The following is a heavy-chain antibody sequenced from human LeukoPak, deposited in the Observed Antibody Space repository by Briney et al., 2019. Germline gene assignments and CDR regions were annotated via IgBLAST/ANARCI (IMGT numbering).Heavy chain of an antibody. V-gene: IGHV3-30-3*01. D-gene: IGHD6-6*01. CDR2: ISYDGSNK. CDR3: ARVKQLSYFDY. J-gene: IGHJ4*02. CDR1: GFTFSSYA. Sequence: PGGSLRLSCAASGFTFSSYAMHWVRQAPGKGLEWVAVISYDGSNKYYADSVKGRFTISRDNSKNTLYLQMNSLRAEDTAVYYCARVKQLSYFDYWGQGTLVTVSS.